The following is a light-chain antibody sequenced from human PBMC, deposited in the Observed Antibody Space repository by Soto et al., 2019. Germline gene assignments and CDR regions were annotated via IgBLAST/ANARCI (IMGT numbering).Light chain of an antibody. V-gene: IGKV1-5*01. J-gene: IGKJ1*01. CDR2: AAS. CDR1: QSISSW. Sequence: IQMTQSPSTLSSSVGDRVTITCRASQSISSWLAWYQQKPGKAPELLIYAASTLQSGVPSRFSGSGSGTDFTLTISCLQSEDFATYYCQQYYSFPWTFGQGTKVDIK. CDR3: QQYYSFPWT.